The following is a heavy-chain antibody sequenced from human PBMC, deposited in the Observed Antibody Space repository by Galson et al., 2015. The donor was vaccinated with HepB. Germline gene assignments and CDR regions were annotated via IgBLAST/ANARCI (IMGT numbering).Heavy chain of an antibody. D-gene: IGHD1-26*01. CDR1: GFTFSSYA. V-gene: IGHV3-23*01. Sequence: SLRLSCAASGFTFSSYAMSWVRQAPGKGLEWVSAISGSGGSTYYADSVKGRFTISRDNSKNTLYLQMNSLRAEDTAVYYCAKLVYSLNWFDPWGQGTLVTVSS. CDR2: ISGSGGST. J-gene: IGHJ5*02. CDR3: AKLVYSLNWFDP.